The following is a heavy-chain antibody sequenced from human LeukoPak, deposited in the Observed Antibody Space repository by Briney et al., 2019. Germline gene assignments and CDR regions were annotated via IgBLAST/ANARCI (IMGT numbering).Heavy chain of an antibody. J-gene: IGHJ4*02. D-gene: IGHD5-24*01. V-gene: IGHV1-2*02. Sequence: ASVKVSCKASGYTFSDYYMHWVRQAPGQGLEWMGWINPNSGVTNYAQKFQGRVTMTRDTSISTAYMELSRLRFDDTAVYYCARASMRRRDGYNRHYEIDYWGQGTLVTVTS. CDR3: ARASMRRRDGYNRHYEIDY. CDR1: GYTFSDYY. CDR2: INPNSGVT.